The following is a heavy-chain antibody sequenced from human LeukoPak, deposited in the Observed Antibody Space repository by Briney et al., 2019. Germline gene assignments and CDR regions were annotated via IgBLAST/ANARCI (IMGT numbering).Heavy chain of an antibody. Sequence: GGSLRLSCAASGFTFSSYGMHWVRQAPGKGLEWVAVIWYDGSNKYYAGSVKGRFTISRDNSKNTLYLQMNSLRAEDTAVYYCARDPHYDFWSGYGDYWGQGTLVTVSS. D-gene: IGHD3-3*01. CDR1: GFTFSSYG. J-gene: IGHJ4*02. V-gene: IGHV3-33*01. CDR2: IWYDGSNK. CDR3: ARDPHYDFWSGYGDY.